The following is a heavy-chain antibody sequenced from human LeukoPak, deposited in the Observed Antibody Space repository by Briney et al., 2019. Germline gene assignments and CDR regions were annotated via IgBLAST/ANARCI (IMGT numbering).Heavy chain of an antibody. CDR3: AKRARPFGGGFDY. Sequence: TGGSLRLSCAASGFTVSSSSMSWVRQAPGKGLEWVSVIYSGGRTSYADSVKGRFTISRDNSKNTLYLQMNSLRAEDTAVYYCAKRARPFGGGFDYWGQGALVSVSS. CDR1: GFTVSSSS. CDR2: IYSGGRT. D-gene: IGHD3-16*01. V-gene: IGHV3-53*01. J-gene: IGHJ4*02.